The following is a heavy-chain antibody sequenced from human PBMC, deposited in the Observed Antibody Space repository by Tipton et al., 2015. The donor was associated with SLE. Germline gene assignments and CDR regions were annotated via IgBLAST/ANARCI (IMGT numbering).Heavy chain of an antibody. CDR1: GYSISSGYY. D-gene: IGHD3-3*01. J-gene: IGHJ4*02. CDR2: IYHSGST. Sequence: LRLSCAVSGYSISSGYYWGWIRQPPGKGLEWIGSIYHSGSTYYNPSLKSRVTISVDTSKNQFSLKLSSVTAADTAVYYCARGPHDFWSGYSYYFDYWGQGTLVTVSS. CDR3: ARGPHDFWSGYSYYFDY. V-gene: IGHV4-38-2*01.